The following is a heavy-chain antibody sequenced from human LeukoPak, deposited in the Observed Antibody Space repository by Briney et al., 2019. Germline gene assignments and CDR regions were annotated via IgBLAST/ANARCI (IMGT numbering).Heavy chain of an antibody. J-gene: IGHJ4*02. V-gene: IGHV3-30*02. CDR1: GFTFSSYG. Sequence: GGSLRLSCAASGFTFSSYGMHWVRQAPGKGLEWVAFTRYDGSNKYYADSVKGRFTISRDNSKNTLYLQMNSLRAEDTAVYYCAKDPSGQWLVGFDYWGQGTLVTVSS. CDR3: AKDPSGQWLVGFDY. D-gene: IGHD6-19*01. CDR2: TRYDGSNK.